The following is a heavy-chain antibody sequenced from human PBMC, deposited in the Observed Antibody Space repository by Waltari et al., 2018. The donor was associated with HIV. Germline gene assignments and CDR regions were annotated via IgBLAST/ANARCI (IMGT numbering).Heavy chain of an antibody. Sequence: QVHLVESGGGLVRPGGSLRLSCAASGFIFSDYYMSWIRQAPGKGLEWSSSINTGGGTTYYEDSVKGRFTTSRDIAKNSLLLQMDNLRGDDAAVYYCARSRHGGYKYPTYFDYWGQGSLVTVSS. CDR3: ARSRHGGYKYPTYFDY. V-gene: IGHV3-11*01. J-gene: IGHJ4*02. D-gene: IGHD5-12*01. CDR1: GFIFSDYY. CDR2: INTGGGTT.